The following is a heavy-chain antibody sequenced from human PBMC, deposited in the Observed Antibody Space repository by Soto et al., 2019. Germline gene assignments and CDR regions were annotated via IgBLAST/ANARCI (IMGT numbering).Heavy chain of an antibody. Sequence: SETLSLTCAVYGGSFSGYYWSWIRQPPGKGLEWIGEINHSGSTNYNPSRKSRVTISVDTSKNQFSLKLNSVTAADTAVYYCARGPGGYYKYYYYGMDVWGQGTTVTVSS. CDR1: GGSFSGYY. D-gene: IGHD3-3*01. CDR2: INHSGST. CDR3: ARGPGGYYKYYYYGMDV. V-gene: IGHV4-34*01. J-gene: IGHJ6*02.